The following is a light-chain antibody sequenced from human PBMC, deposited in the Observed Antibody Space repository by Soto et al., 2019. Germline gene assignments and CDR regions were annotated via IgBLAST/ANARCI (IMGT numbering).Light chain of an antibody. CDR2: KTS. CDR3: QYYNDYCWT. Sequence: DIQLTQSPSTLSASVGDRVTITCRASQSISSWLAWYQQKPGKAPNLLIYKTSNLESGVPSRFSGSGSRTEFTLTISSLQPDDFAPYYCQYYNDYCWTFGQGTKVEIK. V-gene: IGKV1-5*03. CDR1: QSISSW. J-gene: IGKJ1*01.